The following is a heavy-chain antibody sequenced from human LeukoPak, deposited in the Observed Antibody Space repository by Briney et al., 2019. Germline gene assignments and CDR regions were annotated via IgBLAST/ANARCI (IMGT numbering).Heavy chain of an antibody. CDR2: ICTSGST. Sequence: PSETLSLTRAVYGGSFSGYCWSWIRQPAGKGLEWIGHICTSGSTNYNPSLKSRVTMSVDTSNNEFSLKLNSVTAADTAVYYCARTYDSPGYYSPDYYYMDVWGKGTTVTISS. CDR3: ARTYDSPGYYSPDYYYMDV. CDR1: GGSFSGYC. D-gene: IGHD3-22*01. V-gene: IGHV4-59*10. J-gene: IGHJ6*03.